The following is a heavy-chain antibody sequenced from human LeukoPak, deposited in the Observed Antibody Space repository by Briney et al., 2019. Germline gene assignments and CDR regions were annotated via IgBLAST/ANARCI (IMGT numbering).Heavy chain of an antibody. CDR1: GGSFSNYY. V-gene: IGHV4-34*01. Sequence: SETLSLTCAVYGGSFSNYYWSWMRQPPGKGLEWIGEINHSGSTNYNPSLKSRVTISVDTSKNQVSLKLSSVTAADTAVYYCARGGGGWYLDYWGQGTLVTVSS. CDR2: INHSGST. D-gene: IGHD6-19*01. CDR3: ARGGGGWYLDY. J-gene: IGHJ4*02.